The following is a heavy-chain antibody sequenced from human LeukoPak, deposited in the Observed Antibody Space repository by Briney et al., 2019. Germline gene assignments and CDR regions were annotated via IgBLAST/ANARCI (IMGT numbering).Heavy chain of an antibody. V-gene: IGHV4-4*07. CDR1: GGSISSYY. CDR2: IYTSGSA. J-gene: IGHJ6*03. CDR3: ARVPIVPAARGSYYYYYYMDV. Sequence: SETLSLTCTVSGGSISSYYWSWIRQPAGKGLEWIGRIYTSGSANYNPSLKSRVTMSVDTSKNQYSLKLSSVTAAGTAVYYCARVPIVPAARGSYYYYYYMDVWGKGTTVTVSS. D-gene: IGHD2-2*01.